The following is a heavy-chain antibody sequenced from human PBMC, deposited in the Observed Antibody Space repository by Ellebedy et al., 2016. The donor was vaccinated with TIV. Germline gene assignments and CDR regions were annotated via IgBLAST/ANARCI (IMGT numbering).Heavy chain of an antibody. CDR1: GFSLSTSGMC. D-gene: IGHD4-23*01. CDR2: IDWDDDK. CDR3: ARMILYGGNSWRAFDY. J-gene: IGHJ4*02. Sequence: SGPTLVXPTQTLTLTCTFSGFSLSTSGMCVSWIRQPPGKALEWLALIDWDDDKYYSTSLKTRLTISKDTSKNQVVLTMTNMDPVDTATYYCARMILYGGNSWRAFDYWGQGTLVTVSS. V-gene: IGHV2-70*01.